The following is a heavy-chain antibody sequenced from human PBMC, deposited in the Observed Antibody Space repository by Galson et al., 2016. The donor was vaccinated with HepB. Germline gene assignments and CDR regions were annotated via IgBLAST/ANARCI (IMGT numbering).Heavy chain of an antibody. J-gene: IGHJ5*02. Sequence: ETLSLTCTVSGGSISSSSYYWGWIRQPPGKGLEWIGNIYYSGSTYYNPSLKSRVTISVDTSKNQFSLKLSSVTAADTAVYYCARHDDYGSRLFDPWGQGTLVTVSS. V-gene: IGHV4-39*01. CDR3: ARHDDYGSRLFDP. CDR1: GGSISSSSYY. D-gene: IGHD3-10*01. CDR2: IYYSGST.